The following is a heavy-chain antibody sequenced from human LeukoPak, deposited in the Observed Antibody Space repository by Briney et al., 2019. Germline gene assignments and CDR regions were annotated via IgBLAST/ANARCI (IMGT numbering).Heavy chain of an antibody. CDR1: GFTFSSYA. V-gene: IGHV3-53*01. D-gene: IGHD3-22*01. CDR2: LYTGGGT. Sequence: GGSLRLSCAASGFTFSSYAMSWVRQAPGKGLEWVSVLYTGGGTDHADSVKGRFTISRDNSKNTLSLQMNSLRAEDTAIYYCTRSGYPHPYHFDSWGQGTLVTVSS. J-gene: IGHJ4*02. CDR3: TRSGYPHPYHFDS.